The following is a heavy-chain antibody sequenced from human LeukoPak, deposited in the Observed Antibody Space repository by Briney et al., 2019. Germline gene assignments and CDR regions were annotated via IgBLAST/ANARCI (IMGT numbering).Heavy chain of an antibody. CDR1: GFTFSSYS. D-gene: IGHD5-12*01. V-gene: IGHV3-21*01. J-gene: IGHJ4*02. Sequence: GGSLRLSCAASGFTFSSYSMNWVRQAPGKGLEWVSSISSSSSYIYYADSVKGRFTISRDNAKNSLYLQMNSLRAEDTAVYYCARDPSIVATDFDYWGQGTLVTVSS. CDR3: ARDPSIVATDFDY. CDR2: ISSSSSYI.